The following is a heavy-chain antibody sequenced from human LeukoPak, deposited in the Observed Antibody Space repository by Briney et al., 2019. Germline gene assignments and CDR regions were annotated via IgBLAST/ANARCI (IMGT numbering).Heavy chain of an antibody. CDR1: GGSFSGYY. CDR2: INHSGST. D-gene: IGHD3-22*01. J-gene: IGHJ4*02. Sequence: PSETLSLTCAVYGGSFSGYYWSWIRQPPGKGLEWIGEINHSGSTNYNPSLKSRVTISVDTSKNQFSLKLSSVTAADTAVYYCARVVEDYYDSSGYYYYFDYWGQGTLVTVSS. CDR3: ARVVEDYYDSSGYYYYFDY. V-gene: IGHV4-34*01.